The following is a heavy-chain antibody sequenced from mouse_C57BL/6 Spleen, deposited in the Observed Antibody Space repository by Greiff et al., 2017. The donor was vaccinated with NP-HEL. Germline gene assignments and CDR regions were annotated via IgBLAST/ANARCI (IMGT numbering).Heavy chain of an antibody. CDR3: ARLLLRYAMDY. CDR1: GFTFSDYG. J-gene: IGHJ4*01. V-gene: IGHV5-17*01. CDR2: ISSGSSTL. Sequence: EVKLMESGGGLVKPGGSLKLSCAASGFTFSDYGMHWVRQAPEKGLEWVAYISSGSSTLYYADTVKGRFTISRDNAKNTLFLQMTSLRAEDTAMYYCARLLLRYAMDYWGQGTSVTVSS. D-gene: IGHD1-1*01.